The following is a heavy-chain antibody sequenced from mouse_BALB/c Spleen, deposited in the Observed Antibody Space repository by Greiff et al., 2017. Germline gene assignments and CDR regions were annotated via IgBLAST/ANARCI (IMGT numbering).Heavy chain of an antibody. D-gene: IGHD2-1*01. J-gene: IGHJ2*01. CDR2: ISSGSSTI. CDR3: ARDGNYFPFDY. V-gene: IGHV5-17*02. Sequence: EVQGVESGGGLVQPGGSRKLSCAASGFTFSSFGMHWVRQAPEKGLEWVAYISSGSSTIYYADTVKGRFTISRDNPKNTLFLQMTSLRSEDTAMYYCARDGNYFPFDYWGQGTTLTVSS. CDR1: GFTFSSFG.